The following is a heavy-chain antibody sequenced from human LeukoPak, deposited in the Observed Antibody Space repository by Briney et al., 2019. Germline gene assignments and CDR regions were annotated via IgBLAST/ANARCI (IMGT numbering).Heavy chain of an antibody. V-gene: IGHV3-72*01. CDR2: TRNKANSYST. CDR3: ARLNRIGGTYFFDY. CDR1: GFTFSDHY. D-gene: IGHD1-26*01. J-gene: IGHJ4*02. Sequence: GGSLRLSCAASGFTFSDHYMDWVRQAPGKGLEWVGRTRNKANSYSTAYAASVRDRFTIPRDVSENSLYLQMSSLKTEDTAVYYCARLNRIGGTYFFDYWGQGTLVTVSS.